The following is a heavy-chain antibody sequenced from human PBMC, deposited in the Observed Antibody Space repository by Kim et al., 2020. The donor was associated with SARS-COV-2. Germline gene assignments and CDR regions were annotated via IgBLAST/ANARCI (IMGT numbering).Heavy chain of an antibody. D-gene: IGHD4-17*01. CDR2: IYYSGST. Sequence: SETLSLTCTVSGGSISSGGYYWSWIRQHPGKGLEWIGYIYYSGSTYYNPSLKSRVTISVDTSKNQFSLKLSSVTAADTAVYYCARVPLPPTVTKGGYFDYLGQRTLVTVSS. CDR1: GGSISSGGYY. CDR3: ARVPLPPTVTKGGYFDY. J-gene: IGHJ4*02. V-gene: IGHV4-31*03.